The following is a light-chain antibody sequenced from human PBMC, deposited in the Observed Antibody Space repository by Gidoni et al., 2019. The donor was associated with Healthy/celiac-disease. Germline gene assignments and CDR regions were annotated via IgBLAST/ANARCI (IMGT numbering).Light chain of an antibody. CDR2: AAS. CDR3: QQSYSTPRYT. J-gene: IGKJ2*01. CDR1: QSISSY. V-gene: IGKV1-39*01. Sequence: DIQMTQSTSSLSASVGDRVTITCRASQSISSYLNWYQQKPGKAPKLLIYAASSLQSGVPSRFSGSGSWTDFTLTISSLQPEDFATYYCQQSYSTPRYTFGQGTKLEIK.